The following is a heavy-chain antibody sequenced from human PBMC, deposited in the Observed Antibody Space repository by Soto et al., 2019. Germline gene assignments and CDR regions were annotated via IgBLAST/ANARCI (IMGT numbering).Heavy chain of an antibody. CDR2: ISYEGRNK. CDR1: RFTFTSYG. Sequence: GVSLRLSCPAARFTFTSYGTHWVRPAPGKRLEWVAVISYEGRNKYYADSVKGRFTISRDNSKNTLYLPMNSLSAEDTAVYSCAKDLCSGGSCSFYYYYYGMDVWGQGTTVTVSS. CDR3: AKDLCSGGSCSFYYYYYGMDV. V-gene: IGHV3-30*18. D-gene: IGHD2-15*01. J-gene: IGHJ6*02.